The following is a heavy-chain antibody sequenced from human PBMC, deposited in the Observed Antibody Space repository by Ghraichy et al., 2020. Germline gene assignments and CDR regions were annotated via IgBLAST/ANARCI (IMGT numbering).Heavy chain of an antibody. CDR1: GGSFNDYY. D-gene: IGHD5-18*01. J-gene: IGHJ5*02. CDR2: INHSGST. CDR3: VRNRLQNWFDP. V-gene: IGHV4-34*01. Sequence: SETLSLTCVVYGGSFNDYYWSWIRQSPGKGLEWIGEINHSGSTNYNPSLKSRVTISLDTSKNQFSLKLNSVTAADTSGYYCVRNRLQNWFDPWGQGTLVTVS.